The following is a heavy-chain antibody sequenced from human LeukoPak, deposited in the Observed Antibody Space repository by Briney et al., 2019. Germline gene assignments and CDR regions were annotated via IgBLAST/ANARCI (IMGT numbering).Heavy chain of an antibody. Sequence: SETLSLTCTVSGGSISSGSYYWSWIRQPAGKGLEWIGRIYTSGSTNYNPSFKSRVTISVDTSKNQFSLKLSSVTAADTAVYYCAMVMWLVDPWGQGTLVTVSS. D-gene: IGHD3-22*01. CDR1: GGSISSGSYY. J-gene: IGHJ5*02. CDR2: IYTSGST. V-gene: IGHV4-61*02. CDR3: AMVMWLVDP.